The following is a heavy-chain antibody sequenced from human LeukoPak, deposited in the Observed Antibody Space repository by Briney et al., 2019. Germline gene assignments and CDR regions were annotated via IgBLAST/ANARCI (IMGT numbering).Heavy chain of an antibody. Sequence: PGGSLRLSCAASGFTFSSYSMNWVRQAPGKGLEWVSYISSSSSTIYYADSVKGRFTISRDNAKNSLYLQMNSLRAEDTAVYYCARGRILGLESFFDLWGQGTLVTVSS. CDR2: ISSSSSTI. V-gene: IGHV3-48*04. CDR1: GFTFSSYS. CDR3: ARGRILGLESFFDL. D-gene: IGHD3-16*01. J-gene: IGHJ4*02.